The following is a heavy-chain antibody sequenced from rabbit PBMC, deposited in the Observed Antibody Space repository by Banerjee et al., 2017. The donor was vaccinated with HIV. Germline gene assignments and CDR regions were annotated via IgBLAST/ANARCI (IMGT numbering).Heavy chain of an antibody. CDR3: ARGDDGDPSDGYALSL. Sequence: QSVEESGGDLVKPGASLTLTCKASGFSFSSYAMSWVRQAPGKGLEWIACINTNSGNAVYASWAKGRFTISKTSSTTVTLQMTSLTAADMATYFCARGDDGDPSDGYALSLWGQGTLVTVS. CDR1: GFSFSSYA. D-gene: IGHD6-1*01. V-gene: IGHV1S40*01. CDR2: INTNSGNA. J-gene: IGHJ4*01.